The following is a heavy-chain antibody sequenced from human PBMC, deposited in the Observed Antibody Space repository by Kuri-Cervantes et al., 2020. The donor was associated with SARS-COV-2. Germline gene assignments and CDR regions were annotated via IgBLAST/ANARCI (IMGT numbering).Heavy chain of an antibody. J-gene: IGHJ5*02. CDR2: IYTSGST. CDR3: ARAAGPAARTSWFDP. D-gene: IGHD2-2*01. V-gene: IGHV4-61*02. Sequence: SETLSLTCSVSGGSISSRSYYWSWIRQPAGKGLEWIGRIYTSGSTNYNPSLKSRVTISVDTSKNQFSLKLSSVTAADTAVYYCARAAGPAARTSWFDPWGQGTLVTVSS. CDR1: GGSISSRSYY.